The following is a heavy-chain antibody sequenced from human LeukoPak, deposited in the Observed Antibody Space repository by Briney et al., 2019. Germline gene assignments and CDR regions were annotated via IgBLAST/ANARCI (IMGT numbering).Heavy chain of an antibody. CDR1: GFTFSSYA. Sequence: GGSLRLSGAASGFTFSSYAMSWVRQAPGKGLEWVSAISGSGGSTYYADSVKGRFTISRDNSKNTLYLQMNSLRAEDTAVYYCATPGGSIAALIGWFDPWGQGTLVTVSS. D-gene: IGHD6-6*01. V-gene: IGHV3-23*01. CDR3: ATPGGSIAALIGWFDP. CDR2: ISGSGGST. J-gene: IGHJ5*02.